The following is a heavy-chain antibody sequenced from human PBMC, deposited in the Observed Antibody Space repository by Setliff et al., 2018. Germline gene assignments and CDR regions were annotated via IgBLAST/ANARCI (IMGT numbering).Heavy chain of an antibody. CDR2: INHSGST. J-gene: IGHJ3*02. CDR3: ARGKIRITMIVVPTGGAFDI. CDR1: GGSISSGSYY. V-gene: IGHV4-39*06. D-gene: IGHD3-22*01. Sequence: SETLSLTCTVSGGSISSGSYYWSRIRQPPGKGLEWIGEINHSGSTNYSPSLKSRVTISVDTSKNQFPLKLSSVTAADTTVYYCARGKIRITMIVVPTGGAFDIWGQGTMVTVSS.